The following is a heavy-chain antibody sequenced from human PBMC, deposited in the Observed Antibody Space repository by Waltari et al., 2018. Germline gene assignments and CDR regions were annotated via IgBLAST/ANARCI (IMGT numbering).Heavy chain of an antibody. V-gene: IGHV3-74*01. CDR3: ARKGGRGYTYGPFYYDS. D-gene: IGHD5-18*01. J-gene: IGHJ4*02. Sequence: EVQLVEAGGDIVQPGGSLRLSGAASGFRFSASGMHWGRQVPGKGLVWVSRINSDGSSISYSDSVKGRFTISRDNSKNMLYLQLNSLRAEDTAVYYCARKGGRGYTYGPFYYDSWGQGTLVTVSS. CDR2: INSDGSSI. CDR1: GFRFSASG.